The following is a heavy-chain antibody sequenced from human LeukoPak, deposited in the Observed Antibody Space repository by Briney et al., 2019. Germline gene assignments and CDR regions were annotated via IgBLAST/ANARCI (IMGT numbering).Heavy chain of an antibody. V-gene: IGHV4-59*01. Sequence: SETLSLTCTVSGGSIISDYWSWFRQPPGKGLEWIGYIYYSGSTNYNPSLKSRVTILVDTYKNQFSLMLSSVTAADTAVYYCARWTYSGSYYYMDVWGKGTTVTVSS. CDR3: ARWTYSGSYYYMDV. CDR1: GGSIISDY. CDR2: IYYSGST. J-gene: IGHJ6*03. D-gene: IGHD1-26*01.